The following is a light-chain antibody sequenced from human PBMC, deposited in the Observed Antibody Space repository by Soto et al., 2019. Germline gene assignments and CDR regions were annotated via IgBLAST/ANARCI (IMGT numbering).Light chain of an antibody. J-gene: IGKJ1*01. V-gene: IGKV3D-15*01. Sequence: VMTQSTATLSVSPGERATRSCRASQSVSSNLAWYQQKPGQAPRLLIYGASTRATGIPDRFSGSGSGTDFTLTISRLEPEDFAVYYCHQYDSWTFGQGAKVDIK. CDR3: HQYDSWT. CDR2: GAS. CDR1: QSVSSN.